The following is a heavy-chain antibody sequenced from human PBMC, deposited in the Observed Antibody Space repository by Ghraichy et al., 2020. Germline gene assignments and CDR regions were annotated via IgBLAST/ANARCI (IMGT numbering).Heavy chain of an antibody. CDR3: ERQIRLRTLGRRIKGTGVDP. Sequence: SQTISLTCAVYGGSFSGYYWSWIRQPPGKGLEWIGKIQYSGSTNYNPSLKSRVTISVDTSKNQFSLQLSSLTAADTDVYYCERQIRLRTLGRRIKGTGVDPWGQGTLVTVSS. CDR1: GGSFSGYY. CDR2: IQYSGST. V-gene: IGHV4-34*01. D-gene: IGHD2-21*02. J-gene: IGHJ5*02.